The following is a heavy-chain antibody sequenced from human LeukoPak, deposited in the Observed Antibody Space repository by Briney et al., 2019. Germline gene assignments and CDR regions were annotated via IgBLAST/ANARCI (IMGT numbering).Heavy chain of an antibody. J-gene: IGHJ3*02. CDR3: ARQAPMYPHAFDI. CDR1: GGSISSYY. D-gene: IGHD2-8*01. CDR2: IYYSGST. Sequence: SETLSLTCTVSGGSISSYYWSWIRQPPGKDLEWIGYIYYSGSTNYNPSLKSRVTISVDTSKNQFSLKLSSVTAADTAVYYCARQAPMYPHAFDIWGQGTMVTVSS. V-gene: IGHV4-59*08.